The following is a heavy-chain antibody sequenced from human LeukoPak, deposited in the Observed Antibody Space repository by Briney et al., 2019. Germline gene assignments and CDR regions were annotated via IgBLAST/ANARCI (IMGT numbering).Heavy chain of an antibody. Sequence: ASVKVSCKASGYTFTDYYMHWVRQAPGQGLEWVGWINPNSGRTNYARKFQDRVTMTRDTSNNTSYMDLSSLTSDDTAVYYCAREFRTTTWSYDAFDLWGQGTMVTVSS. D-gene: IGHD1/OR15-1a*01. J-gene: IGHJ3*01. V-gene: IGHV1-2*02. CDR1: GYTFTDYY. CDR3: AREFRTTTWSYDAFDL. CDR2: INPNSGRT.